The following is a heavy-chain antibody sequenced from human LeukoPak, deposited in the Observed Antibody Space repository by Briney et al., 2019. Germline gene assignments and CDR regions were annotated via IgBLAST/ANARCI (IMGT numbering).Heavy chain of an antibody. CDR3: AKDGSGSYEPYYFDY. V-gene: IGHV3-30*02. D-gene: IGHD1-26*01. CDR1: GFTFSSYG. Sequence: GGSLRLSCAASGFTFSSYGMHWVRQAPGKGLEWVAFIRYDGSNKYYADSVKGRFTISRDNSKNTLYLQMNSLRVEDTAVYYCAKDGSGSYEPYYFDYWGQGTLVTVSS. CDR2: IRYDGSNK. J-gene: IGHJ4*02.